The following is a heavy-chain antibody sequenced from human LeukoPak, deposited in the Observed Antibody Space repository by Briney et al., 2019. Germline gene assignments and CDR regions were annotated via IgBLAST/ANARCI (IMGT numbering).Heavy chain of an antibody. V-gene: IGHV3-23*01. J-gene: IGHJ4*02. CDR3: AKRGVVIRVILVGFHKEAYYFDS. CDR1: GITLSNYG. Sequence: GGSLRLSCAVSGITLSNYGMSWVRQAPGKGLEWAAGISDSGGRTNYADSVKGRFTISRDNPKNTPYLQMNSLRAEDTAVYFCAKRGVVIRVILVGFHKEAYYFDSWGQGALVTVSS. D-gene: IGHD3-22*01. CDR2: ISDSGGRT.